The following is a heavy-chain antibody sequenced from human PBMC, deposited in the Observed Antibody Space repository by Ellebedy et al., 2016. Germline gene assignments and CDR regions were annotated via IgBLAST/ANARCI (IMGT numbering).Heavy chain of an antibody. V-gene: IGHV3-21*01. CDR2: ISSSSSYI. CDR1: GFTFSSYS. CDR3: ARDPLGPDIYDV. Sequence: GESLKISCAASGFTFSSYSMNWVRQAPGKGLEWVSSISSSSSYIYYADSVKGRFTISRDNAKNSLYLQMNSLRAEDTAVYYCARDPLGPDIYDVWGKGTTVTVSS. D-gene: IGHD3-16*01. J-gene: IGHJ6*04.